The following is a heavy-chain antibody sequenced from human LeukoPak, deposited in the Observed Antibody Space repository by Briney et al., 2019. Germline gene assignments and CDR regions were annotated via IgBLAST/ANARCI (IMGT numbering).Heavy chain of an antibody. V-gene: IGHV3-7*01. D-gene: IGHD2-15*01. CDR2: IKEDGSDK. CDR1: GFTFNSHW. J-gene: IGHJ5*02. Sequence: GGYLRLSCTASGFTFNSHWMSWVRQAPGKGLEWVANIKEDGSDKYYVDSVKGRFTISRDNAKNSLYLQMNSLRVEDTAVYYCARDRYCSGTWGQGTQVTVSS. CDR3: ARDRYCSGT.